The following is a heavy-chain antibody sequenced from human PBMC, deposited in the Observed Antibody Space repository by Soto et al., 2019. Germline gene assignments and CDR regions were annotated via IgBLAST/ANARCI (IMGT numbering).Heavy chain of an antibody. V-gene: IGHV3-48*01. D-gene: IGHD2-2*01. J-gene: IGHJ4*02. CDR2: IAGGGVPT. CDR1: GFTFNAFS. CDR3: TRASSYAFDY. Sequence: EVHLVESGGGLVQSGESLRLSCAASGFTFNAFSMNWVRQTPGKGLEWIAHIAGGGVPTYYADSVKGRFTISRDKGKNFLYLQINSLKGEDSGVYYCTRASSYAFDYWGQGALVTVSS.